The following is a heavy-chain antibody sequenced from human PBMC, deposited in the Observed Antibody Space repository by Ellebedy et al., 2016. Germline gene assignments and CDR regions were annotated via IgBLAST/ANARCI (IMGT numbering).Heavy chain of an antibody. J-gene: IGHJ3*02. V-gene: IGHV3-53*01. D-gene: IGHD2-21*02. Sequence: GESLKISCAASGFTVSTNYMKWVRQAPGKGLEWVSAIFSDGNTYYADSVKGRFTISRDNSKNTLYLQMNSLRAEDTAVYYCAREEPGDNFGFDKWGQGTMVTVSS. CDR1: GFTVSTNY. CDR2: IFSDGNT. CDR3: AREEPGDNFGFDK.